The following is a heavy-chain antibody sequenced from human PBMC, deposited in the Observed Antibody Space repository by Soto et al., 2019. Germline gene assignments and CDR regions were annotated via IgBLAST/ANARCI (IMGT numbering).Heavy chain of an antibody. CDR3: ARYARIPDY. V-gene: IGHV4-59*01. Sequence: SETLSLTCTVSGASITSYYWSWIRQPPGQGLESLGHIYYTGDTNSNPSLKGRLTISIDTSKNQFSLKLSSVTAADTAIYYCARYARIPDYWGQGTLVTVSS. CDR1: GASITSYY. CDR2: IYYTGDT. D-gene: IGHD2-2*01. J-gene: IGHJ4*02.